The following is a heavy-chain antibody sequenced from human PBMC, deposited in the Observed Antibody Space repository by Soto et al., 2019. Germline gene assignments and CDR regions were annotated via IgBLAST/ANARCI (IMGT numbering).Heavy chain of an antibody. CDR3: ARHLTYCSAGSCYSDFPYYGMDV. D-gene: IGHD2-15*01. CDR1: GGSISSSSYY. V-gene: IGHV4-39*01. Sequence: QLQLQESGPGLVKPSETLSLTCTVSGGSISSSSYYWGWIRQPPGKGLEWIGSIFYSGSTYYNPSLTSRVTISVDTTKNQSSLKLSSLTAADTAVYYCARHLTYCSAGSCYSDFPYYGMDVWGQGTTVTVSS. CDR2: IFYSGST. J-gene: IGHJ6*02.